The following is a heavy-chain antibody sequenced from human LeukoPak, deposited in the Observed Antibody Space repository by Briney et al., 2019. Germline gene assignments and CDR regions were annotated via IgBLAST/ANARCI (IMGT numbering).Heavy chain of an antibody. CDR2: VVPSGST. D-gene: IGHD6-13*01. J-gene: IGHJ4*02. CDR3: AKEGAAPGPDFDY. V-gene: IGHV4-4*07. CDR1: GASIRSYY. Sequence: PSETLSLTCTVSGASIRSYYWSWIRQSAGKGLEWIGRVVPSGSTDYNPSLKSRVTMSVDTSKNQFSLKLNSVTAADTAVYYCAKEGAAPGPDFDYWGQGTLVTVSS.